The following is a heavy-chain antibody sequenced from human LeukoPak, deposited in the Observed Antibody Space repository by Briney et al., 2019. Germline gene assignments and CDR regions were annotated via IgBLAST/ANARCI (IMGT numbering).Heavy chain of an antibody. J-gene: IGHJ4*02. CDR1: GVSISSSSYY. CDR3: AREALELLLPFTY. V-gene: IGHV4-39*07. CDR2: IYYSGSI. D-gene: IGHD3-10*01. Sequence: SETLSLTCTVSGVSISSSSYYWGWIRQPPGKGLEWIGSIYYSGSIYYNPSLKSRVIISVDTSKNQFSLKLSSVTAADTAVYYCAREALELLLPFTYWGQGTLVTVAS.